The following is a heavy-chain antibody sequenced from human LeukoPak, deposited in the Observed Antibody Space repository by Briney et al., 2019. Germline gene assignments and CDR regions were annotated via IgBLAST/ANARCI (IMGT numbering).Heavy chain of an antibody. CDR3: AKSLDY. CDR2: IKEDGSQT. J-gene: IGHJ4*02. CDR1: GLTFSRSW. Sequence: GGSLRLSCVASGLTFSRSWMDWVRQAPGKGLEWVANIKEDGSQTYYVDSAKGRFTISRDNAKNSLYLQMDSLRVEDTAIYYCAKSLDYWGRGTLVTVSS. V-gene: IGHV3-7*01.